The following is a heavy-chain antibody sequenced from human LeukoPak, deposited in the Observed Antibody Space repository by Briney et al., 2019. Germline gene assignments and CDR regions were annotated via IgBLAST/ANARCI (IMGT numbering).Heavy chain of an antibody. D-gene: IGHD5-18*01. CDR3: ASRNSSGYPYYFDY. V-gene: IGHV4-59*01. J-gene: IGHJ4*02. Sequence: SETLSLTCTVSGGSISGYYWSWIRQPPGKGLEWIGFIYYSGGTNYNPSLKRRLTISVDTSKNQFSLNLSSVTAADTAVYYCASRNSSGYPYYFDYWGQGTLVTVSS. CDR1: GGSISGYY. CDR2: IYYSGGT.